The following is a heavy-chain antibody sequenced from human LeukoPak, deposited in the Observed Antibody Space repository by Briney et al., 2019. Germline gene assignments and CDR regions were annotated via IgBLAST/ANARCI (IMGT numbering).Heavy chain of an antibody. Sequence: SQTLPLTCTVSGGSISSGSYYWSWIRQPAGKGLEWIGRIYISGSTNYNPSLKRRVTISIDTSKNQFSLKLSSVTAADTAVYYCARSQYSSGWYGGVYWGQGALVTVSS. CDR1: GGSISSGSYY. J-gene: IGHJ4*02. CDR2: IYISGST. D-gene: IGHD6-19*01. V-gene: IGHV4-61*02. CDR3: ARSQYSSGWYGGVY.